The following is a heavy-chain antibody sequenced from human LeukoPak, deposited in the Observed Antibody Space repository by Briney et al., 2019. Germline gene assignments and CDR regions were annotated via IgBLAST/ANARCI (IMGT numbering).Heavy chain of an antibody. CDR1: GFTFSSYA. CDR3: AKLKVLTAAAPRGYFDY. V-gene: IGHV3-23*01. Sequence: GGSLRLSCAASGFTFSSYAMSWVRQAPGKGLEWVSAIGTSGASTYSADSVKGRFTISRDNSRNMLYLQMNSLTAEDTAVYYCAKLKVLTAAAPRGYFDYWGQGTLVTVSS. D-gene: IGHD6-13*01. CDR2: IGTSGAST. J-gene: IGHJ4*02.